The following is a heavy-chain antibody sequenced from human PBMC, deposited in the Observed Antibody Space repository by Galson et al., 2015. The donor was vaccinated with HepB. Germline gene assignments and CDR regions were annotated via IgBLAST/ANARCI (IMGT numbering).Heavy chain of an antibody. Sequence: ETLSLTCAVYGGSFSGYYWSWIRQPPGKGLEWIGEINHSGSTNYNPSLKSRVTISVDTSKNQFSLKLSSVTAADTAVYYCARITSIAAAGTVEASFDYWGQGTLVTVSS. J-gene: IGHJ4*02. CDR3: ARITSIAAAGTVEASFDY. D-gene: IGHD6-13*01. CDR2: INHSGST. CDR1: GGSFSGYY. V-gene: IGHV4-34*01.